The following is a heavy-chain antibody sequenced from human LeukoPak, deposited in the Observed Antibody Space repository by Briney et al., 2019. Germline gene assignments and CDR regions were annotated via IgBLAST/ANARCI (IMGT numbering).Heavy chain of an antibody. V-gene: IGHV3-23*01. CDR1: GFTFSSYD. J-gene: IGHJ1*01. D-gene: IGHD3-16*01. CDR2: ISGSGGST. CDR3: AKKPYDRAAAEYFQH. Sequence: PGGSLRLSCAASGFTFSSYDMSWVRQAPGKGLEWVSAISGSGGSTYYADSVKGRFTISRDNSKNTLYLQMNSLRAEDTAVYYCAKKPYDRAAAEYFQHWGQGTLVTVSS.